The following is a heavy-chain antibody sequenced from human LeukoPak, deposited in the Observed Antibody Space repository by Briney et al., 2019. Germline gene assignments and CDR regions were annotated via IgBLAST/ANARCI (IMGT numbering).Heavy chain of an antibody. Sequence: SVKVSCKASGGTFSNYAISWVRQAPGQGLEWMGGIIPIFGTANYAQKFQGRVTITADESTSTAYMELSSLRSEDTAVYYCARGVSTGIAAAGFNYYYYYMDVWGKGTTVTVSS. D-gene: IGHD6-13*01. CDR1: GGTFSNYA. CDR3: ARGVSTGIAAAGFNYYYYYMDV. CDR2: IIPIFGTA. J-gene: IGHJ6*03. V-gene: IGHV1-69*13.